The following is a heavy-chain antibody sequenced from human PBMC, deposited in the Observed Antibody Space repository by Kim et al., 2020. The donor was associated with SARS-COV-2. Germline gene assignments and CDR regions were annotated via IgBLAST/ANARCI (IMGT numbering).Heavy chain of an antibody. Sequence: SETLSLTCTVSGDSISSGDYYWSWIRQPPGKGLEWIGYIYYSGSTYYNPSLKSRITVSVDTSKNQFSLKLNSVTAADTAVYYCARTHGPTVTNRFDFGG. CDR2: IYYSGST. V-gene: IGHV4-30-4*01. J-gene: IGHJ4*01. CDR1: GDSISSGDYY. CDR3: ARTHGPTVTNRFDF. D-gene: IGHD4-17*01.